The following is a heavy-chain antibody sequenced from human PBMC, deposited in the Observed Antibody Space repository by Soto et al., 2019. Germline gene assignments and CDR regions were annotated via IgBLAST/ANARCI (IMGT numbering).Heavy chain of an antibody. Sequence: QVQLVQSGAEVKKPGASVKVSCKASGYTFTGYYMHWVRQAPGQGLEWMGWINPNSGGTNYAQKFQGWATMTRDTSIRTAYMELSRLRSDDTAVYYCARGEGSSWYNWFDPWGQGTLVTVSS. CDR3: ARGEGSSWYNWFDP. CDR2: INPNSGGT. V-gene: IGHV1-2*04. J-gene: IGHJ5*02. CDR1: GYTFTGYY. D-gene: IGHD6-13*01.